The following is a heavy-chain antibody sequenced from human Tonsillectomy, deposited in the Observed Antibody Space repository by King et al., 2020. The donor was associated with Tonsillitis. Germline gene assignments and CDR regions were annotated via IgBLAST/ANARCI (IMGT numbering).Heavy chain of an antibody. J-gene: IGHJ4*02. D-gene: IGHD3-9*01. Sequence: VQLVESGGDLVQPGGSLRLSCAASGFTFSSFAMSWVRQAPGTGLEWGSVISGRTISTHYADSVKGRCTISRDNSKNTLYLHMNSLRAEDTALYYCAKLECYDVLTPLEYWGQGTLVTVSS. CDR1: GFTFSSFA. CDR2: ISGRTIST. CDR3: AKLECYDVLTPLEY. V-gene: IGHV3-23*04.